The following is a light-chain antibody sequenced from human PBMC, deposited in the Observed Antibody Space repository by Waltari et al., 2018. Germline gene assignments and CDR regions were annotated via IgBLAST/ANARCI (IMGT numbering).Light chain of an antibody. CDR3: QKYEALPAT. Sequence: EIVLTQSPGTLLLSAGEKATLSCRASQSVGRYLAWYQQKPGQAPRLLIYGASTRATGIPDRFSGSGSGTDFSLIISRLEPEDFAVYFCQKYEALPATFGQGTKVEIK. CDR1: QSVGRY. J-gene: IGKJ1*01. V-gene: IGKV3-20*01. CDR2: GAS.